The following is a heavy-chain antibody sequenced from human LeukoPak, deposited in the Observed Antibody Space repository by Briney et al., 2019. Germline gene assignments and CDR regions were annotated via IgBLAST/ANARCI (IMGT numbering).Heavy chain of an antibody. J-gene: IGHJ3*02. CDR3: ASVKWGCGSTGHFCENDVFDI. CDR1: GFSFSNYA. Sequence: PGKSLRVSCAASGFSFSNYAVHWVRQSPGKGLEGVALLSLDGSEELYADSVKGRFTISRDNSKMIMSLEMNSLRHEDTAVYYCASVKWGCGSTGHFCENDVFDIWGQGTKVIVSS. V-gene: IGHV3-30*04. D-gene: IGHD2-8*02. CDR2: LSLDGSEE.